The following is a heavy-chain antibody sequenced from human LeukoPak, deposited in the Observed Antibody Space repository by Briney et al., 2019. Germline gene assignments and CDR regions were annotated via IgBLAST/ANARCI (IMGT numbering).Heavy chain of an antibody. J-gene: IGHJ4*02. Sequence: GGSLRLSCAASGFTFSSYGMHWVCQAPGKGLEWVAFIRYDGSNKYYADPVKGRFTISRDNSKNTLYLQMNSLRAEDTAVYYCAKDAPIAAAGTVYWGQGTLVTVSS. V-gene: IGHV3-30*02. CDR3: AKDAPIAAAGTVY. CDR1: GFTFSSYG. D-gene: IGHD6-13*01. CDR2: IRYDGSNK.